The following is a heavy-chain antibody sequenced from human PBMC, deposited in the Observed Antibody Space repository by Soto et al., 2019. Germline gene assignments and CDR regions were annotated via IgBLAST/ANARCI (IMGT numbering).Heavy chain of an antibody. J-gene: IGHJ6*02. D-gene: IGHD2-2*01. V-gene: IGHV1-69*13. CDR1: GGTFSSYA. CDR3: ARDRSGHILLVPVAMQGWAPPTYGRGG. Sequence: GASVKVSCKASGGTFSSYAISWVRQAPGQGLEWMGGIIPIFGTANYAQKFQGRVTITADESKNQFSLQRNSVTPEDAAVDYCARDRSGHILLVPVAMQGWAPPTYGRGGWGQGTTVTVSS. CDR2: IIPIFGTA.